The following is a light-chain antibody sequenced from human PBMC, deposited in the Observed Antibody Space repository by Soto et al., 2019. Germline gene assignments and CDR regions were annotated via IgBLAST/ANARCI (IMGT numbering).Light chain of an antibody. CDR2: RAS. CDR3: QQYNNWPPYT. J-gene: IGKJ2*01. V-gene: IGKV3D-15*01. CDR1: QRVSSN. Sequence: EIVMTQSPATLSVSPGERATLSCRASQRVSSNLAWYQQKPGQAPRLLIYRASTRANVIPARFSGSGSGTELTLTISSLQSEDFAVYYCQQYNNWPPYTFVQGTQLEIK.